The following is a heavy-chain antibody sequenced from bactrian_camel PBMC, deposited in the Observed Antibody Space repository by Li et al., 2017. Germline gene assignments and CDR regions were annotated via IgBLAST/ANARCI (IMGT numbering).Heavy chain of an antibody. V-gene: IGHV3S44*01. CDR2: ISAGGSIA. J-gene: IGHJ4*01. Sequence: DVQLVESGGGSVPAGGSLRVSRVATGHTHSTLTMAWFRQAPGKGLEWLASISAGGSIASYADSVKGRAAISRNNANNTLSLQLNSLRTEDTAVYYWAKCSDSLSCLQSTRGQGTQVTV. D-gene: IGHD2*01. CDR1: GHTHSTLT.